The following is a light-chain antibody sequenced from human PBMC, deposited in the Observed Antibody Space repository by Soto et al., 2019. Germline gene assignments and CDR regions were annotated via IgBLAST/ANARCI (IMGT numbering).Light chain of an antibody. CDR2: GAL. J-gene: IGKJ1*01. Sequence: EIVLTQSPGTLSLSPGERVTLSCRASQSVSSSYLAWYQQKPGQAPRLLIYGALSRATGIPDRFSGSGSGTDFTLTISRLEPEDFAVYYCQQYDSSPWTFGHGTKVEIK. V-gene: IGKV3-20*01. CDR3: QQYDSSPWT. CDR1: QSVSSSY.